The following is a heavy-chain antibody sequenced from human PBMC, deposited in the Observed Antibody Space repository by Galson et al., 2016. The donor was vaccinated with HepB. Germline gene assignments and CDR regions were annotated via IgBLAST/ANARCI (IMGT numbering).Heavy chain of an antibody. V-gene: IGHV4-4*02. J-gene: IGHJ5*02. D-gene: IGHD1-26*01. CDR2: IYHSGTT. Sequence: SSNWWTWVRQPPGKGLEWIGEIYHSGTTHYNPSLESRVTISVDKSKNQFSLKLNSVTAADTAVYYCARNSGGSYLGWFDPWGQGTLVTVSS. CDR1: SSNW. CDR3: ARNSGGSYLGWFDP.